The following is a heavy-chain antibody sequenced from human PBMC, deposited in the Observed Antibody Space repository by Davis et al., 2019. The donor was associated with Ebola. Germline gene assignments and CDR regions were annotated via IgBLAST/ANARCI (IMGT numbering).Heavy chain of an antibody. Sequence: PGGSLRLSCKGSGYSFTSYWTGWVRQMPGKGLEWMGIIYPGDSETRYSPSFQGQVAISADKSTDTAYLQWSSLKASDTAMYYCARHGITGTTIDFWGQGTLVTVAS. CDR3: ARHGITGTTIDF. D-gene: IGHD1-7*01. CDR1: GYSFTSYW. CDR2: IYPGDSET. V-gene: IGHV5-51*01. J-gene: IGHJ4*02.